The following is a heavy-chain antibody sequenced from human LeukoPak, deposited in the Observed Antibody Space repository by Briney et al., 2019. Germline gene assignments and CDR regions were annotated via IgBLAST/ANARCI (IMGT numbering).Heavy chain of an antibody. Sequence: GGSLRLSCAASGFSLQYYWMAWVRQAPGMGPEWVAHIKEDGTQKFYVDSVRGRFTISKDDARNALYLQMNSLRDEDTAIYYCVRGGWELDYWGQGTLVIVSS. J-gene: IGHJ4*02. CDR3: VRGGWELDY. CDR1: GFSLQYYW. D-gene: IGHD4-23*01. V-gene: IGHV3-7*01. CDR2: IKEDGTQK.